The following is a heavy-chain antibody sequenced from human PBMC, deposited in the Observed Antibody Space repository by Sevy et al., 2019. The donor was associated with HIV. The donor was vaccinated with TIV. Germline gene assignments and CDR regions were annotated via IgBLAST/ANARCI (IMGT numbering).Heavy chain of an antibody. CDR2: IKPDGSES. CDR1: GFTFNNFW. J-gene: IGHJ4*01. D-gene: IGHD3-16*01. V-gene: IGHV3-7*03. Sequence: GGSLRLSCVASGFTFNNFWMAWVRQAPGKGLEWFANIKPDGSESNHVGSVKGRFTISRDNAKNSLYLQMNSLTAEDTAVYYCARDVGGVYFDYWGQGTLVTVSS. CDR3: ARDVGGVYFDY.